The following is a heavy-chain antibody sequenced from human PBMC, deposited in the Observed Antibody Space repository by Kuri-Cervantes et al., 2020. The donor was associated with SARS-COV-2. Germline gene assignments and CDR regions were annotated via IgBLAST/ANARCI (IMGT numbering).Heavy chain of an antibody. CDR2: ITGGGAYI. V-gene: IGHV3-21*04. J-gene: IGHJ3*02. Sequence: GESLKISCAASGFTFDSYSMTWVRQAPGKGLEWVSSITGGGAYISYADSVKGRFTISRDNSQNTLFLQMDNLRAEDTATYYCAKDPWAVVVSGAFDTWGQGTMVTVSS. CDR1: GFTFDSYS. CDR3: AKDPWAVVVSGAFDT. D-gene: IGHD3-22*01.